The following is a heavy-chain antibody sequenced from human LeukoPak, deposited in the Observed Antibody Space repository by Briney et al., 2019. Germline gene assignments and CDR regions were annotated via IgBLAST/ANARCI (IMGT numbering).Heavy chain of an antibody. Sequence: GGSLRLSCAVSGFTFSSYGMHWVRQAPGPGLGWVAVIWYDGSNKYYADSVQGRFTISRDNSNNTLYLQMNSLRAADTAVYYFASSIGTSTNYYYCYGIDVWGQGTMVTVSS. V-gene: IGHV3-33*01. CDR3: ASSIGTSTNYYYCYGIDV. J-gene: IGHJ6*02. D-gene: IGHD2-2*01. CDR2: IWYDGSNK. CDR1: GFTFSSYG.